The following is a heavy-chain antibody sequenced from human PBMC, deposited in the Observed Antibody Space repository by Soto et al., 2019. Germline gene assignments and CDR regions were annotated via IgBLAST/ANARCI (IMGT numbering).Heavy chain of an antibody. CDR3: IPWRAMAGPH. D-gene: IGHD6-19*01. CDR2: IRSKTDGETT. V-gene: IGHV3-15*07. Sequence: SQRLSCAASGCNFSNAFMTWGRQAPGKGLEWVGRIRSKTDGETTDYAEPVKGRFTISRDDSKKTLYLQMNSLKSEDTAVYYCIPWRAMAGPHWGQGTLVTVS. CDR1: GCNFSNAF. J-gene: IGHJ4*02.